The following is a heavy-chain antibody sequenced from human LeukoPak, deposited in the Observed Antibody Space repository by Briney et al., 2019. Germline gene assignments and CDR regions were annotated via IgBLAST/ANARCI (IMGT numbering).Heavy chain of an antibody. CDR2: ISASDVDT. CDR1: GFTFSSYA. J-gene: IGHJ6*02. CDR3: TKVTNLAVGRNYYVMDV. D-gene: IGHD6-19*01. V-gene: IGHV3-23*01. Sequence: GGSLRLSCAASGFTFSSYAMRWVRQAPGKGLEWVSSISASDVDTYYADSVKGRFTISRDNSKNTLYLQVNNLRAEDTAVYYCTKVTNLAVGRNYYVMDVWGQGTTVTVSS.